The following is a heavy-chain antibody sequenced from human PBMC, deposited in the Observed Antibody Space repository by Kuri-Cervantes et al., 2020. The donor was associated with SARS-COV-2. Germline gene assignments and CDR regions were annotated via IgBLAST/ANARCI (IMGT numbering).Heavy chain of an antibody. CDR3: ARPPSPLSSGYNDAFDI. J-gene: IGHJ3*02. Sequence: GESLKISCAASGFTFSNSGMHWVRQVPGKGLEWLGVILYDGSNKYYGDSVKGRFTISRDNSKNTTYLQMNSLRAENTAVYYCARPPSPLSSGYNDAFDIWGQGTMVTVSS. CDR2: ILYDGSNK. D-gene: IGHD3-22*01. CDR1: GFTFSNSG. V-gene: IGHV3-30*03.